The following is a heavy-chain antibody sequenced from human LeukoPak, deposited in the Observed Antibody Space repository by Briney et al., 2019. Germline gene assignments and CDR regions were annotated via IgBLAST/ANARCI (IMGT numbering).Heavy chain of an antibody. CDR2: ISGSGGST. Sequence: GGSLRLSCAVSGITLSNYGMSWVRQAPGKGLEWVAGISGSGGSTTYADSVKGRFTISRDNPKNTLFLQMKSLRAEDTAVYFCAKRGVVIRVILVGFHKEAYYFDSWGQGALVTVSS. V-gene: IGHV3-23*01. J-gene: IGHJ4*02. D-gene: IGHD3-22*01. CDR3: AKRGVVIRVILVGFHKEAYYFDS. CDR1: GITLSNYG.